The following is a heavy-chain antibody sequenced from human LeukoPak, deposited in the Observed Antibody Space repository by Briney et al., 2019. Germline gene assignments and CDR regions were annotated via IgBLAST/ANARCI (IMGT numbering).Heavy chain of an antibody. V-gene: IGHV3-33*01. Sequence: GGSLRLSCAASGFTFSNYGIHWVRQAPGKGLEWVAIIWSDGSNKYYADSVKGRFTISRDNSKNTLYLQMNSLKTEDTAVYYCTTGGGSPPPLWGQGTMVTVSS. J-gene: IGHJ3*01. CDR1: GFTFSNYG. CDR2: IWSDGSNK. CDR3: TTGGGSPPPL. D-gene: IGHD2-15*01.